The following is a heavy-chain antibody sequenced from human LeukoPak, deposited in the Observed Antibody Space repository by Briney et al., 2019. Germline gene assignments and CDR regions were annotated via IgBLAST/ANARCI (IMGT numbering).Heavy chain of an antibody. D-gene: IGHD3-22*01. V-gene: IGHV3-23*01. CDR3: AKVDSSTYDL. CDR1: GFTFSSYS. J-gene: IGHJ4*02. CDR2: ISGSGGST. Sequence: GGSLRLSCAASGFTFSSYSMNWVRQAPGKGLEWVSAISGSGGSTYYADSVKGRFTISRDNSKNTLYLQMNSLRAEDTAVYYCAKVDSSTYDLWGQGTLVTVSS.